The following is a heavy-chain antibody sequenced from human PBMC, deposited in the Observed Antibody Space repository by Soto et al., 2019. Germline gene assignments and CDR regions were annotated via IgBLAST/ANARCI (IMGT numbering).Heavy chain of an antibody. V-gene: IGHV3-48*03. D-gene: IGHD2-15*01. CDR2: ISSSGSTI. Sequence: GGSLRLSCAASGFTFSSYEMKWVRQAPGKGLEWVSYISSSGSTIYYADSVKGRFTISRDNAKNSLYLQMNSLRAEDTAVYYCARVGGSRRLDYWGQGTLVTVSS. CDR1: GFTFSSYE. J-gene: IGHJ4*02. CDR3: ARVGGSRRLDY.